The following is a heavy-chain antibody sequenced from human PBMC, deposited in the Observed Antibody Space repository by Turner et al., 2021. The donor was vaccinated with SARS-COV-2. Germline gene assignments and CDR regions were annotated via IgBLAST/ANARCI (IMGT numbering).Heavy chain of an antibody. CDR1: GVTFSSYS. Sequence: QAQLVESGGGVVPPGRSLRLSCAASGVTFSSYSMHWVRQAPGKGLEWVAVMSPDGTVTYYADSVKGRFTISRDNSKNTLYLQMNSLRTEDTAMYYCARESGYKGYFDYWGQGTLVTVSS. CDR3: ARESGYKGYFDY. J-gene: IGHJ4*02. D-gene: IGHD5-18*01. CDR2: MSPDGTVT. V-gene: IGHV3-30*04.